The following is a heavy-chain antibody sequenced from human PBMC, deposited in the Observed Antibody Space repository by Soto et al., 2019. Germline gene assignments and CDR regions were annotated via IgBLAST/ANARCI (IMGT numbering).Heavy chain of an antibody. D-gene: IGHD1-26*01. CDR3: ARDLRRNSGSYFDY. V-gene: IGHV3-11*05. J-gene: IGHJ4*02. CDR1: GFRISDYY. Sequence: PGGSLRLSCAASGFRISDYYMSWIRQAPGKGLEWISYIDSSSGYTNYADSVKGRFTISRDNAKNSLYLQVSSLRAEDTAIYYCARDLRRNSGSYFDYWGQGTTVTVSS. CDR2: IDSSSGYT.